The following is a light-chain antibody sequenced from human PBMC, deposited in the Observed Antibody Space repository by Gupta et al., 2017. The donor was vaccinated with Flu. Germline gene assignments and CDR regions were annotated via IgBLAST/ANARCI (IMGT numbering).Light chain of an antibody. J-gene: IGLJ2*01. V-gene: IGLV2-14*01. Sequence: QSALTQPASVSGSPGQSITISCTGTSSDVGGYNYVSWYQQHPGKTPKLMIYEVSNRPSGFSNRFSGSKSGNTASLTISGLQAEDEADYYCSSYTSSSTLVVFGGGTKLTAL. CDR3: SSYTSSSTLVV. CDR1: SSDVGGYNY. CDR2: EVS.